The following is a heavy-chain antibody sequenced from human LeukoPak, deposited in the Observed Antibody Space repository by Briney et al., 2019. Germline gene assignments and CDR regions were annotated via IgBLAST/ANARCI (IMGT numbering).Heavy chain of an antibody. D-gene: IGHD5-12*01. CDR2: VENTGSI. J-gene: IGHJ4*02. Sequence: SETLSLTCTVSDDSISTYYWSWIRQPPGKGLEWIGNVENTGSINYDPSLERRVTISVDTSKNHFSLRLNSVTAADTAVYYCARAVGDSGHGRYFDYWGQGTLVTVSS. CDR3: ARAVGDSGHGRYFDY. V-gene: IGHV4-59*01. CDR1: DDSISTYY.